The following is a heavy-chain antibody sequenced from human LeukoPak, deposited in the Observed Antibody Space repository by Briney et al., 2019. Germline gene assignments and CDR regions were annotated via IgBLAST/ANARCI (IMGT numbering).Heavy chain of an antibody. CDR2: IYYSGST. CDR1: GGSISSSSYY. D-gene: IGHD3-16*02. V-gene: IGHV4-39*01. CDR3: ARGGVDYVWGSYRYPYYFDY. J-gene: IGHJ4*02. Sequence: PSETLSLTCTVSGGSISSSSYYWGWIRQPPGKGLEWIGSIYYSGSTYYNPSLKSRVTISVDTSKNQFSLKLSSVTAADTAVYYCARGGVDYVWGSYRYPYYFDYWGQGTLVTVSS.